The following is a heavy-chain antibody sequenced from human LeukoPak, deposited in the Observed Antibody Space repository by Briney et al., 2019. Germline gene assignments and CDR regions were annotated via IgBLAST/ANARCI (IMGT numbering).Heavy chain of an antibody. D-gene: IGHD5-24*01. CDR3: AKTPRNYPPGHMDV. CDR2: IRYDGSSK. J-gene: IGHJ6*03. CDR1: AAIFSSNA. Sequence: GGSLRLSCTASAAIFSSNAMHWVRQAPGKGLEWEAFIRYDGSSKYYADSVKGRFTISRDTSKNTSYLQMNSLRLEDTALYYCAKTPRNYPPGHMDVWGKGTTVTISS. V-gene: IGHV3-30*02.